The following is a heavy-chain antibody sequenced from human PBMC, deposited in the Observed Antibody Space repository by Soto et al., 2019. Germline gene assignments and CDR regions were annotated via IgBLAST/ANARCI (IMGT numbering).Heavy chain of an antibody. CDR3: AHRRAISTSRGWFDT. CDR1: GFSLTTSGVG. Sequence: QITLKESGPTLVKPTQTLTLTCTFSGFSLTTSGVGVYWIRQPPGKPLEWLAFIFGDDDKRYSPSLKSRLTITNDTSKNQVVLTMTNMDPVDTATYYCAHRRAISTSRGWFDTWGQGSLVTVSS. D-gene: IGHD2-2*01. CDR2: IFGDDDK. V-gene: IGHV2-5*02. J-gene: IGHJ5*02.